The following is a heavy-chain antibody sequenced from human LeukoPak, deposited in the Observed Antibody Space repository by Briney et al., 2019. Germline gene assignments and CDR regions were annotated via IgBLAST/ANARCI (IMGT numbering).Heavy chain of an antibody. CDR1: GFTFRTYA. CDR3: ATERSTYSGSYYDYYFDY. J-gene: IGHJ4*02. V-gene: IGHV3-23*01. Sequence: GGSLSLFCAPSGFTFRTYAVRWVRQAPGGGLEWVSAIRGSGFGTYYADSVKGRFTISRDNSKSTLYLQMNSLRAEDTAVYYCATERSTYSGSYYDYYFDYWGQGTLVTVSS. D-gene: IGHD1-26*01. CDR2: IRGSGFGT.